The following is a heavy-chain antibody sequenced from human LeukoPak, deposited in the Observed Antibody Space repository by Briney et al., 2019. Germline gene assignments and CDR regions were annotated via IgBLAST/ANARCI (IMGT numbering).Heavy chain of an antibody. V-gene: IGHV3-30*02. CDR3: AKDRIVPAASFDY. J-gene: IGHJ4*02. CDR2: IRYDGSNK. Sequence: GGSLRLSCTAYGFTFSSYGMHWVRQAPGKGLEWVAFIRYDGSNKYYADSVKGRFTISRDNSKNTLYLQMNSLRAEDTAVYYCAKDRIVPAASFDYWGQGTLVTVSS. D-gene: IGHD2-2*01. CDR1: GFTFSSYG.